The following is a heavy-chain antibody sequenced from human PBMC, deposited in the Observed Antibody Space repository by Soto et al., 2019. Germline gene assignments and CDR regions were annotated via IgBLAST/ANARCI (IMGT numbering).Heavy chain of an antibody. D-gene: IGHD5-18*01. V-gene: IGHV4-30-2*01. CDR3: ASGDTAMGASGAFDI. CDR1: GGSISSGGYS. CDR2: IYHSGST. J-gene: IGHJ3*02. Sequence: QLQLQESGSGLVKPSQTLSLTCAVSGGSISSGGYSWSWIRQPPGKGLEWIGYIYHSGSTYYNPSLKSRVTISVDRSKNQFSLKLSSVTAADTAVYYCASGDTAMGASGAFDIWGQGTMVTVSS.